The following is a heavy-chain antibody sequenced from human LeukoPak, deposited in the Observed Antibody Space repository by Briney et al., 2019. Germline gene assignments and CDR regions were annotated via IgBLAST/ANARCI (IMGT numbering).Heavy chain of an antibody. V-gene: IGHV4-39*01. J-gene: IGHJ3*02. CDR1: GGSISSSSYY. D-gene: IGHD4-17*01. Sequence: KPSETLSLTCTVSGGSISSSSYYWGWIRQPPGKGLEWIGSIYYSGSTYYNPYIKSRITISVDTAKNQFSLKLSSVTAADTAVYYCARVTTQDAFDIWGQGTMVTVSS. CDR3: ARVTTQDAFDI. CDR2: IYYSGST.